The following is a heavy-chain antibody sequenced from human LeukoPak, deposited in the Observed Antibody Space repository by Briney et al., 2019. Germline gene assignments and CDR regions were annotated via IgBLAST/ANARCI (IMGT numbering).Heavy chain of an antibody. V-gene: IGHV3-48*01. CDR3: ARRFNQQWGYGSGSYYTLYYVVY. Sequence: GGSLRLSCAASGFTFSSYNMNWVRQAPGKGLEWISYISDSRNTIHYADSVKGRFTISRDNAKNFLYLQMNSLRAEDTAVYYCARRFNQQWGYGSGSYYTLYYVVYWGQGTLVTVSS. D-gene: IGHD3-10*01. J-gene: IGHJ4*02. CDR2: ISDSRNTI. CDR1: GFTFSSYN.